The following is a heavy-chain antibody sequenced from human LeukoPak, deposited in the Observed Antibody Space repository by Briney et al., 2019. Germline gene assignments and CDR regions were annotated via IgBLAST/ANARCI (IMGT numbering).Heavy chain of an antibody. CDR1: GGSISSYY. CDR3: ARLSSAAWAYYYYMDV. D-gene: IGHD3-22*01. J-gene: IGHJ6*03. Sequence: SETLSLTCTVSGGSISSYYWSWIRQPPGKGLEWIWYIYTSGSTNYNPSLKSRVTISVDTSKNQFSLKLSSVTAADTAVYYCARLSSAAWAYYYYMDVWGKGTTVTVSS. V-gene: IGHV4-4*09. CDR2: IYTSGST.